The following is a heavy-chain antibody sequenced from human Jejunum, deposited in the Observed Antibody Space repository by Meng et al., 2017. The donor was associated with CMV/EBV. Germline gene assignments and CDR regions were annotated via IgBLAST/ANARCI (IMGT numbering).Heavy chain of an antibody. CDR1: SYG. CDR3: AKLDTAMANYYQYYYGMDV. CDR2: IGDNGGST. J-gene: IGHJ6*02. Sequence: SYGMSWVRQAPGKGLEWVAVIGDNGGSTYYADSVRGRFTISRDNSKNTLYLQMNSLRAEDTAVYYCAKLDTAMANYYQYYYGMDVWGQGTTVTVSS. V-gene: IGHV3-23*01. D-gene: IGHD5-18*01.